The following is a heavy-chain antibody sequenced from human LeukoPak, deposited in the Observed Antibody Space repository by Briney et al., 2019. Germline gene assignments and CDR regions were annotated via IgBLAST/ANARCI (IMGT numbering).Heavy chain of an antibody. D-gene: IGHD7-27*01. Sequence: GRSLRLSCAASGFVFTTYWMSWVRQAPGNGLEWVAHINQDGSQKYYVDSVKGRFTISRDNARNSLYLQMNSLRAEDTAVYYCASGLLPSVLTVFDFWGLGTLVTVSS. CDR3: ASGLLPSVLTVFDF. J-gene: IGHJ4*02. CDR1: GFVFTTYW. CDR2: INQDGSQK. V-gene: IGHV3-7*01.